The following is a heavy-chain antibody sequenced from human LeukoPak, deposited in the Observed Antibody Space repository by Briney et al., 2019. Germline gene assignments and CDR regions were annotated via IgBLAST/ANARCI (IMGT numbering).Heavy chain of an antibody. CDR3: ARFVLLWSFDY. CDR1: GGSISSRSYY. V-gene: IGHV3-66*01. Sequence: ETLSLTCTVSGGSISSRSYYWGWIRQPPGKGLEWVSVIYSGGSTYYADSVKGRFTISRDNSKNTLYLQMNSLRAEDTAVYYCARFVLLWSFDYWGQGTLVTVSS. CDR2: IYSGGST. D-gene: IGHD3-10*01. J-gene: IGHJ4*02.